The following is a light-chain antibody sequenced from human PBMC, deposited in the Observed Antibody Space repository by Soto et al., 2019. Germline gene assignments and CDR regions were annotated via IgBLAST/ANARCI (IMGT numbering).Light chain of an antibody. J-gene: IGKJ4*01. CDR3: QQRSNWGHT. Sequence: EIVLPQSPATLSLSPGERATLSCRASQSVSSYLAWYQQKPGQAPRLLIYDASNRATGIPARFSGSGSGTDFTLTISSLEPEDFAVYYCQQRSNWGHTFGGGTKVEIK. V-gene: IGKV3-11*01. CDR2: DAS. CDR1: QSVSSY.